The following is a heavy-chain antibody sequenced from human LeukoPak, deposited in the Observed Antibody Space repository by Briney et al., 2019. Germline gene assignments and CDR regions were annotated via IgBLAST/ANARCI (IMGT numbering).Heavy chain of an antibody. CDR3: AREAPVAAGSDAFDI. CDR2: ISPYNSNT. CDR1: GYTFTSYD. D-gene: IGHD6-19*01. J-gene: IGHJ3*02. V-gene: IGHV1-18*01. Sequence: GASVKVSCKASGYTFTSYDINWVRQAPGQSLEWMGWISPYNSNTKYAQKLQGRVTMTTDTSTNTAYMEVRSLRSDDTAVYYCAREAPVAAGSDAFDIWGQGTMVTVSS.